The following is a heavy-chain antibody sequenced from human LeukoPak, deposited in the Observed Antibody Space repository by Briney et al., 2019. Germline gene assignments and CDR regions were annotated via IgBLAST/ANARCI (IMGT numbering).Heavy chain of an antibody. CDR1: GYTFTGYY. Sequence: ASVKVSCKASGYTFTGYYMHWVRQAPGQGLEWMGWINPNSGGTNYAQKFQGRVTMTRDTSISTAYMELSRLRSDDTAVYYCARGRRGIVVVPAATNWFDPWGQGTLVTVSS. CDR3: ARGRRGIVVVPAATNWFDP. J-gene: IGHJ5*02. V-gene: IGHV1-2*02. D-gene: IGHD2-2*01. CDR2: INPNSGGT.